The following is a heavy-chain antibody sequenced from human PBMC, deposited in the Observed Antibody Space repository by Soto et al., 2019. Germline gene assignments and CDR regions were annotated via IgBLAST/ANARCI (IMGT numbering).Heavy chain of an antibody. Sequence: SQTPSLTCAISGDSVSSNDATWDWIRQSPSRGLEWLGRTYYRSKWYNDYAVSVKSRITINPDTSKNQFSLQLNSVTPEDTAVYYCARDYHFGTVFDYWGQGALVTVSS. CDR3: ARDYHFGTVFDY. J-gene: IGHJ4*02. V-gene: IGHV6-1*01. CDR1: GDSVSSNDAT. D-gene: IGHD1-7*01. CDR2: TYYRSKWYN.